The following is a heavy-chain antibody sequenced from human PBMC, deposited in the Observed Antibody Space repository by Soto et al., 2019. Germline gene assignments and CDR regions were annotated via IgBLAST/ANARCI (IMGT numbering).Heavy chain of an antibody. CDR3: AILPNKSPQN. CDR1: GFTFSSYW. D-gene: IGHD2-15*01. V-gene: IGHV3-74*01. CDR2: ISTDASST. J-gene: IGHJ1*01. Sequence: EVQLVESGGGLVQPGGSLRLSCAASGFTFSSYWMHWVRHAPGKGLVWVSSISTDASSTSYADPVKGRFTISRDNAKNTLYLQMNRVRAEDTAVYYCAILPNKSPQNWGQGTLVIVSP.